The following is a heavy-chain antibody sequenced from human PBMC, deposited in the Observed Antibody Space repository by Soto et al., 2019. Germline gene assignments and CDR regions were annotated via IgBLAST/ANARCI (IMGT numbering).Heavy chain of an antibody. CDR1: GFNFRTYW. Sequence: EVQLVESGGGLVHPGGSLRLSCGASGFNFRTYWLSWVRQVPGKGLEWVANINPDGSEKNYVDSVKGRFTISRDNGKNSLYLEMSRLRAEDTAVYYCARDGSTSWYRYEYHGMDVWGQGTTVTVPS. V-gene: IGHV3-7*05. CDR3: ARDGSTSWYRYEYHGMDV. D-gene: IGHD6-13*01. J-gene: IGHJ6*02. CDR2: INPDGSEK.